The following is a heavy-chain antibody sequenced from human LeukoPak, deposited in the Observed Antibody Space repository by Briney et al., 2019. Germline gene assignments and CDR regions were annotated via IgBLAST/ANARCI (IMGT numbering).Heavy chain of an antibody. D-gene: IGHD3-22*01. CDR1: GGSSNSGSYY. CDR3: ARSHDSSGYYYPWDLYFDY. J-gene: IGHJ4*02. CDR2: IYYSGST. Sequence: SETLSLTCTVSGGSSNSGSYYWNWLRQPPGKGLEWIGYIYYSGSTNYNPSLKSRVTISVDTSKNQFSLKLSSVTAADTAVYYCARSHDSSGYYYPWDLYFDYWGQGTLVTVSS. V-gene: IGHV4-61*01.